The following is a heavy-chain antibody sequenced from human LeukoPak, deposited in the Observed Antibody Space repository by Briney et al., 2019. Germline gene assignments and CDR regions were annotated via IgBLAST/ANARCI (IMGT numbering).Heavy chain of an antibody. CDR2: INHSGST. V-gene: IGHV4-34*01. CDR1: GGSFSGYY. Sequence: SETLSLTCAVYGGSFSGYYWSWIGQPPGKGLGWIGEINHSGSTNYNPSLKSRVTISVDTSTNQSSLKLSSVTAADTAVYYCARTVSLEVRSSSRHDYWGQGTLVTVSS. J-gene: IGHJ4*02. CDR3: ARTVSLEVRSSSRHDY. D-gene: IGHD6-6*01.